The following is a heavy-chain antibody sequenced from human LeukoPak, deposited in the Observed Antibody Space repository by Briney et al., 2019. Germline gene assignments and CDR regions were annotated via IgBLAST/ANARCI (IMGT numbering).Heavy chain of an antibody. CDR3: AKDMGGLTIQLGTSFDY. D-gene: IGHD3-16*01. V-gene: IGHV3-74*01. Sequence: PGGSLRLSCAASGFTFSSYWMPWVRQAPGKGLVWVSRINSDGSSTSYADSVKGRFTITRDNAKNSLYLQMNSLRAEDTALYYCAKDMGGLTIQLGTSFDYWGQGTLVTVSS. CDR1: GFTFSSYW. CDR2: INSDGSST. J-gene: IGHJ4*02.